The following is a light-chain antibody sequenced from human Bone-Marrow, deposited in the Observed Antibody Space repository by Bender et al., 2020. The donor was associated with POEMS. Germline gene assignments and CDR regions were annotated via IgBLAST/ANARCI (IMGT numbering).Light chain of an antibody. CDR2: EGT. J-gene: IGLJ1*01. CDR3: YSYAGSSTYV. CDR1: SSDIGNYNL. Sequence: QSALTQPASVSGSPGQSITISCTGTSSDIGNYNLVSWYQHHPGKAPKLMIYEGTKRPSGVSSRFSGSKSGNTASLTISGLQAEDEADYYCYSYAGSSTYVVGTGTTVTVL. V-gene: IGLV2-23*01.